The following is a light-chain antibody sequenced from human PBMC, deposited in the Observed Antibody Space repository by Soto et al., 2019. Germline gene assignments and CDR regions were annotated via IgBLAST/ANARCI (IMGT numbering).Light chain of an antibody. CDR1: RSNIGAGFV. CDR2: DNN. J-gene: IGLJ2*01. Sequence: QSVLTQPPSVSGAPGQRVTISCTGTRSNIGAGFVVHWYQQLPGTAPKLLFYDNNNRPSGVPDRFSGSKSGTSASLAITGLQAEDEDDYYCQSYDGSLSGPVVFGGGTKLTVL. CDR3: QSYDGSLSGPVV. V-gene: IGLV1-40*01.